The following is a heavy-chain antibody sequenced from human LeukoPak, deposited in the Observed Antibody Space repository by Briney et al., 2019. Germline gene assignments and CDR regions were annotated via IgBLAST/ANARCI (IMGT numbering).Heavy chain of an antibody. J-gene: IGHJ3*02. CDR3: ARGAAKKAFDI. V-gene: IGHV4-4*07. CDR1: GGSISSCY. D-gene: IGHD2-15*01. Sequence: KPSETLSLTCTVSGGSISSCYWSWIRQPAGKGLEWIGRIYTSGSTNYNPSLKSRVTISVDKSKNQFSLKLSSVTAADTAVYYCARGAAKKAFDIWGQGTMVTVSS. CDR2: IYTSGST.